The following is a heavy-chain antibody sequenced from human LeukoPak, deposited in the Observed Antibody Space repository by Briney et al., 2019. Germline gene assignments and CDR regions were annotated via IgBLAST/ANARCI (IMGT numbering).Heavy chain of an antibody. CDR3: ARYPISLWFGAGNYGMDV. J-gene: IGHJ6*02. Sequence: SETLSLTCTVSGGSISSSTYYWGWIRQPPGKGLEWIGSIYYSGSTYYNPSLKSRVTISVDTSKNQFSLKLSSVTAADTAVYYCARYPISLWFGAGNYGMDVWGQGTTVTVSS. D-gene: IGHD3-10*01. V-gene: IGHV4-39*01. CDR1: GGSISSSTYY. CDR2: IYYSGST.